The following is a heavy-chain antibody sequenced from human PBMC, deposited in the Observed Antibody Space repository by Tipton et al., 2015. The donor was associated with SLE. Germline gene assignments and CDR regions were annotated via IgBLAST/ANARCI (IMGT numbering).Heavy chain of an antibody. CDR2: IYYSGST. CDR1: GGSVSSSSYY. Sequence: TLSLTCTVSGGSVSSSSYYWGWIRQPPGKGLEWIGSIYYSGSTYYNPSLKSRVTISVDTSKNQFSLKLSSVTAADTAVYYCAGRLNSPPPVLIDAFDIWGQGTMVTVS. CDR3: AGRLNSPPPVLIDAFDI. V-gene: IGHV4-39*01. D-gene: IGHD3-9*01. J-gene: IGHJ3*02.